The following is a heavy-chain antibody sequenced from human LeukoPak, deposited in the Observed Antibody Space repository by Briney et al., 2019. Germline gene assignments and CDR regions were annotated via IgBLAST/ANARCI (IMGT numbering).Heavy chain of an antibody. V-gene: IGHV3-30-3*01. J-gene: IGHJ3*02. CDR2: ISYDGSSK. CDR3: ARANYLDAFDI. CDR1: GFTFSSYA. Sequence: GRSLRLSCAASGFTFSSYAMHWVRQAPGKGLEWVAVISYDGSSKYYADSVKGRFTISRDNSKNTLYLQMNSLRAEDTAVYYCARANYLDAFDIWGQGTMVTVSS. D-gene: IGHD3-10*01.